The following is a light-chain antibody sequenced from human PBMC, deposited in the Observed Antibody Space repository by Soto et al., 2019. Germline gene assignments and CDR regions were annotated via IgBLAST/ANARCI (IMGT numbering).Light chain of an antibody. CDR2: RTS. J-gene: IGKJ2*01. Sequence: DIQLTQSPSTLSASVGDRVAITCRASQSFGTWLAWYQQKPGKAPNLLIYRTSSLGRGVPSRFSCGGSGTELPLTISSLQPDDLATYYCQQYNSDSFYTFGQGTKVEIK. CDR1: QSFGTW. CDR3: QQYNSDSFYT. V-gene: IGKV1-5*03.